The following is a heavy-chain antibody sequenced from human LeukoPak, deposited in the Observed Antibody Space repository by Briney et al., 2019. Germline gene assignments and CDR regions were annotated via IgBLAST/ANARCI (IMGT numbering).Heavy chain of an antibody. CDR1: GGSISSFY. Sequence: SETLSLTCTVSGGSISSFYWNWIRQPAGKGLEWIGRIYTTGGISYNPSLKRRVSVSVDTSTNQFSLRLSSVTAADTAVYYCARGHSTGWYNFNYFDYWGQGTLVTVSS. J-gene: IGHJ4*02. D-gene: IGHD6-19*01. V-gene: IGHV4-4*07. CDR3: ARGHSTGWYNFNYFDY. CDR2: IYTTGGI.